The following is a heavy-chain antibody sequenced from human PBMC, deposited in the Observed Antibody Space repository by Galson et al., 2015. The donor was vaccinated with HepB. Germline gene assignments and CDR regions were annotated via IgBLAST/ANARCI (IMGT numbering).Heavy chain of an antibody. CDR3: VTGPFPGSTVMGCFHH. CDR2: INNDGRDT. V-gene: IGHV3-74*01. Sequence: SLRLSCAASGFTFSNHWMHWVRQAPGKELTWVSRINNDGRDTAYADDVKGRFIISRDNARNTLSLQMSSLRVEDTAVYFCVTGPFPGSTVMGCFHHWGQGSLVTVSS. CDR1: GFTFSNHW. D-gene: IGHD1-1*01. J-gene: IGHJ1*01.